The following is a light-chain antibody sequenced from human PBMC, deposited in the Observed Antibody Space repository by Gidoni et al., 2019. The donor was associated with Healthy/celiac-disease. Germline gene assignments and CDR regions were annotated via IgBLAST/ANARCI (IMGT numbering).Light chain of an antibody. CDR2: YDS. CDR1: NIGSKS. J-gene: IGLJ2*01. CDR3: QVCDSSSDHLV. V-gene: IGLV3-21*04. Sequence: SYVLTQTHSVSVAPGNTARITCGGNNIGSKSVHWYQHKPGQAPVLVIYYDSDRPSGIPGRFSGSNSGNTATLPISRVEAWDEADYYCQVCDSSSDHLVFGGVTKLTVL.